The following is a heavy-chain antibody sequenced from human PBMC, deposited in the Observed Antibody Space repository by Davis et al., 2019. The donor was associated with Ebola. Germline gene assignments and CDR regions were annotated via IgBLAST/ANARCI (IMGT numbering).Heavy chain of an antibody. CDR3: ARGGIVVVPAAMNSYYYYGMDV. CDR2: IYSGGST. V-gene: IGHV3-53*01. J-gene: IGHJ6*02. Sequence: GESLKISCAASGFTVSSNYMSWVRQAPGKGLEWVSVIYSGGSTYYADSVKGRFTISRDNSKNTLYLQMNSLRAEDTAVYYCARGGIVVVPAAMNSYYYYGMDVWGQGTTVTVSS. D-gene: IGHD2-2*01. CDR1: GFTVSSNY.